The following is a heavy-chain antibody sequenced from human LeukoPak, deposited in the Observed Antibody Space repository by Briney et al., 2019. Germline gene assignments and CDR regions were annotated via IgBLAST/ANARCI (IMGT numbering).Heavy chain of an antibody. CDR1: GDSISSTSYY. D-gene: IGHD1-20*01. Sequence: PSETLSLTCIVSGDSISSTSYYWGWIRQPPGKGLEWIGSIYYSGSTYYNPSLKSRVTISVDTSKNQFSLKLSSVTAADTAVYYCARHVTDLQYNWNPAYWFDPWGQGTLVTVSS. V-gene: IGHV4-39*01. CDR2: IYYSGST. CDR3: ARHVTDLQYNWNPAYWFDP. J-gene: IGHJ5*02.